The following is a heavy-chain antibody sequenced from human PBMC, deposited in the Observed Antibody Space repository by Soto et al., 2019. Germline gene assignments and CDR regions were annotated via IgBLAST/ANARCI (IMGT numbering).Heavy chain of an antibody. CDR1: GGSFSDYY. D-gene: IGHD3-10*01. Sequence: PSETLSLTCAVFGGSFSDYYWTWIRQPPGKGLEWIGEINHSGTTSYNPSLESRVTMSVDTSKNQFSLNLSSMTAADMAVYYCARSRGSSYYFDYWGQGTLVTVSS. V-gene: IGHV4-34*01. J-gene: IGHJ4*02. CDR3: ARSRGSSYYFDY. CDR2: INHSGTT.